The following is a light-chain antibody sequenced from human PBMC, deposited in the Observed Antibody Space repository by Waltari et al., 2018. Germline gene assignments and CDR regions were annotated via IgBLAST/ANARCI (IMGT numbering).Light chain of an antibody. CDR2: EVS. V-gene: IGLV2-23*02. CDR1: SSDVGTYNL. J-gene: IGLJ3*02. CDR3: CSYAGSSTWV. Sequence: QSALTQPASVSGSPGQSITISCTGTSSDVGTYNLVSWYQQHPGKAPKFMIYEVSKRPSGVSTRFSGSKSGNTASLTISGLQAEDEAAYYCCSYAGSSTWVFGGGTKLTVL.